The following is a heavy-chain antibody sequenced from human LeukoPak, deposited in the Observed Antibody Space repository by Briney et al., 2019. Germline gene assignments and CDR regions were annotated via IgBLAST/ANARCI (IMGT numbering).Heavy chain of an antibody. CDR3: AKDGNIVIMVAVDYFDY. CDR1: GFTFSSYA. V-gene: IGHV3-23*01. D-gene: IGHD2-8*01. Sequence: GGSLRLSCAASGFTFSSYAMGWVRQAPGKGLEWVSVISGSGGSTHYADSVKGRFTLSRDNSKNTLYLQMNSLRAEDTAVYYCAKDGNIVIMVAVDYFDYWGQGTLVTVSS. J-gene: IGHJ4*02. CDR2: ISGSGGST.